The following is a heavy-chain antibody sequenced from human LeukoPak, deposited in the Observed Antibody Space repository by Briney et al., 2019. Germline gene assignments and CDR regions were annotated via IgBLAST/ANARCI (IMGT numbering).Heavy chain of an antibody. CDR2: ISGSGGST. Sequence: PGGSLRLSCAASGFTFSSYAMSWVRQAPGKGLEWVSAISGSGGSTYYADSVKGRFTISRDNSKNTLYLQMNSLRAEDTAVYYCASPSERYSGSYFTLAGIFDYWGQGTLVTVSS. V-gene: IGHV3-23*01. J-gene: IGHJ4*02. CDR1: GFTFSSYA. D-gene: IGHD1-26*01. CDR3: ASPSERYSGSYFTLAGIFDY.